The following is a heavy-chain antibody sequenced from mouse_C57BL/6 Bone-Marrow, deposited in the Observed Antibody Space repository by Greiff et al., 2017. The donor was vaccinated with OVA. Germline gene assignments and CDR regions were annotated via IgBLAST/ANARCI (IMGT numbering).Heavy chain of an antibody. V-gene: IGHV1-55*01. CDR3: ARSNWDDYYAMDY. D-gene: IGHD4-1*01. CDR2: IYPGSGST. Sequence: QVQLKQPGAELVKPGASVKMSCKASGYTFTSYWITWVKQRPGQGLEWIGDIYPGSGSTNYNEKFKSKATLTVDTSSSTAYMQLSSLTSEDSAVYYCARSNWDDYYAMDYWGQGTSVTVSS. CDR1: GYTFTSYW. J-gene: IGHJ4*01.